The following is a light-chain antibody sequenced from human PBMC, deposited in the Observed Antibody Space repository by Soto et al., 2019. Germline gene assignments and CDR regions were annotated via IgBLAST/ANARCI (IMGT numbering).Light chain of an antibody. J-gene: IGKJ4*01. CDR3: LSGHSRP. CDR1: QSVSSN. CDR2: GAS. Sequence: EVVMTQSPATLSVSPGGRPTLSCRASQSVSSNLAWYQQKPGQPPRLLIYGASTRATGIPARFSGSGSGTDFTLTISSLQPEDFATYYCLSGHSRPFGGGTKVDIK. V-gene: IGKV3-15*01.